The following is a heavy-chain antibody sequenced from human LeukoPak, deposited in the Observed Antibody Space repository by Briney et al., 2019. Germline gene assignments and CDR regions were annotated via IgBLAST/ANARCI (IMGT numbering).Heavy chain of an antibody. CDR1: GFTFSSYS. CDR2: ISRSSSTI. D-gene: IGHD6-13*01. J-gene: IGHJ4*02. CDR3: ARMVSSIPTDY. Sequence: GSLRLSCAAPGFTFSSYSMNSVRQAPGKGLEWVSYISRSSSTIYYAESVKGRFSLSRENAQNSLYLQMNSLRDEETAVYYSARMVSSIPTDYWGRGTLVTVSS. V-gene: IGHV3-48*02.